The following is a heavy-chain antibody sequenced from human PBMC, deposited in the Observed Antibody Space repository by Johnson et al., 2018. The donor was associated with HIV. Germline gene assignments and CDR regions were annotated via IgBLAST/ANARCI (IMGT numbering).Heavy chain of an antibody. J-gene: IGHJ3*02. CDR1: GFTFSSFG. CDR2: ISSAGTDK. D-gene: IGHD3-10*01. Sequence: QMLLVESGGGVVQPGRSLRLSCAVSGFTFSSFGMHWVRQAPGKGLEWMAVISSAGTDKYYVDSVKGRFTISRDNAKNSLYLQMNSLRAEDTAVYYCARGRIYGAFAFDIWGQGTMVTVSS. CDR3: ARGRIYGAFAFDI. V-gene: IGHV3-30*03.